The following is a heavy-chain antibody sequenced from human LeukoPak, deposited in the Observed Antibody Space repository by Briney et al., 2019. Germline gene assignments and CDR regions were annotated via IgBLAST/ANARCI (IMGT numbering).Heavy chain of an antibody. V-gene: IGHV4-59*08. J-gene: IGHJ4*02. CDR3: TRHLDYYGPGSYEY. D-gene: IGHD3-10*01. CDR1: GGSISGFH. CDR2: IHYSGST. Sequence: SETLSLTCTVSGGSISGFHWSWIRQPPGKGLEWIGYIHYSGSTDYNPSLKSRVTISVDTSKNQFSLKLSSVTAADTAVYYCTRHLDYYGPGSYEYWGQGTLVTVSS.